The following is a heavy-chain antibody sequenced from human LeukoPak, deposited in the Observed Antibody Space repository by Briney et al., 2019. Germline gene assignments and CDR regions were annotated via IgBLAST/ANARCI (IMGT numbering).Heavy chain of an antibody. CDR3: AKVGGSDTSSWSFVDY. V-gene: IGHV3-23*01. CDR1: GFTFNSYA. D-gene: IGHD6-13*01. Sequence: GGSLRLSCAASGFTFNSYALSWVRQAPGKGLEWVSSISGIGGSAYYADSVKGRLTISRDNSKNTLYLQMNSLRAEDTAVYYCAKVGGSDTSSWSFVDYWGQGTLVTVSS. J-gene: IGHJ4*02. CDR2: ISGIGGSA.